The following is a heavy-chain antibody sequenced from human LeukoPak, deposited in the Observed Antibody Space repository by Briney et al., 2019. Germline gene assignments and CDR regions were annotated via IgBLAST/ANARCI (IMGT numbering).Heavy chain of an antibody. V-gene: IGHV3-7*01. CDR3: ARALDSSSSRYQAFEE. Sequence: GSLRLSCSASGFTFSNYWMSWVRQAPGKGLEWVANRKQDESEKYYVDSVKGRFAISRDNAKSSLYLQMNSLRAEDTAVYYCARALDSSSSRYQAFEEWGQGTLVTVSS. J-gene: IGHJ4*02. D-gene: IGHD2-2*01. CDR2: RKQDESEK. CDR1: GFTFSNYW.